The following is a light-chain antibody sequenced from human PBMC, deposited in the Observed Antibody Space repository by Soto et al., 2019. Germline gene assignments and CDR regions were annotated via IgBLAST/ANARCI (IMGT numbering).Light chain of an antibody. V-gene: IGLV2-14*03. J-gene: IGLJ1*01. CDR3: SSSTSRSTYV. CDR1: SSDVGGYNY. CDR2: DVS. Sequence: QSVLTQPASVSGSPGQAITISCTGTSSDVGGYNYVSWYQQHPGKAPKLMIYDVSNRPSGVSNRFSGSKPGNTASLTISGLQAEDEADYYCSSSTSRSTYVFGSGTRSPS.